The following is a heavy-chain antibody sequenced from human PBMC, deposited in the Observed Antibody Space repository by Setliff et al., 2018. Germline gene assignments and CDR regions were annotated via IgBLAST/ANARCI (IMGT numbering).Heavy chain of an antibody. CDR3: ATRKSSGRLYYMDV. CDR1: GGSISTYY. Sequence: SETLSLTCTVSGGSISTYYWSWIRRPAGKGLEWIGRVFVSGSTNYNPSLKSRVTMSVDTSKNQFSLKLTSVTAADTAMYYCATRKSSGRLYYMDVWGKGTTVTVSS. V-gene: IGHV4-4*07. J-gene: IGHJ6*03. D-gene: IGHD1-26*01. CDR2: VFVSGST.